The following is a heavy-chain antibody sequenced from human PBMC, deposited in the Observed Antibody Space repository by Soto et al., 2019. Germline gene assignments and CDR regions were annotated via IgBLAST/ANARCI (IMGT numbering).Heavy chain of an antibody. J-gene: IGHJ4*02. D-gene: IGHD2-8*02. V-gene: IGHV3-30*03. Sequence: GGSLRLSCAASGFTFSSYAMSWVRQAPGKGLEWVAVISRDGRTTFYADSVKGRFTISKDNSRNTLFLEMNSLRDDDMAVYYCTGEVASGYWGQGTLVTVSS. CDR3: TGEVASGY. CDR1: GFTFSSYA. CDR2: ISRDGRTT.